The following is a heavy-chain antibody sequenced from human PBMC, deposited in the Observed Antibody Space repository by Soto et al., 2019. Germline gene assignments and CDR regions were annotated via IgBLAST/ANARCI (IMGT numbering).Heavy chain of an antibody. V-gene: IGHV3-21*01. CDR2: ISSGRPDI. CDR3: ARDHLGIAAGDFDL. D-gene: IGHD6-19*01. Sequence: PWWSLRLSCSASVFSCDTYNMNWCRQAPGKGLEWVSSISSGRPDIFYADSVRGRFTISRDDAKKSLFLQMNSLRADDTAVYYCARDHLGIAAGDFDLWGQGTLVTVSS. J-gene: IGHJ4*02. CDR1: VFSCDTYN.